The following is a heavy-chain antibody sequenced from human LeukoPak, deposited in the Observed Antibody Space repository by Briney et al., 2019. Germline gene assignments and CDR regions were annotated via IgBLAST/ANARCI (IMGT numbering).Heavy chain of an antibody. CDR1: GGSISSSNW. V-gene: IGHV4-4*02. CDR2: IYHSGST. D-gene: IGHD3-16*02. J-gene: IGHJ4*02. CDR3: ARGEYYDYVWGSYRKEYYFDY. Sequence: SETLSLTCAVSGGSISSSNWWSWVRQPPGKGLEWIGEIYHSGSTNYNPSLKSRVTISVDKSKNQFSLKLSSVTAADTAVYYCARGEYYDYVWGSYRKEYYFDYWGQGTLVTVSS.